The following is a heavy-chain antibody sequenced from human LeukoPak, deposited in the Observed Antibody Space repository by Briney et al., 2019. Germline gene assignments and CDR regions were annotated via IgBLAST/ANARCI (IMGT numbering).Heavy chain of an antibody. V-gene: IGHV1-18*01. CDR2: ISAYNGNT. D-gene: IGHD2-2*01. CDR3: ARDMYCSSTSCYYDY. Sequence: ASVKVSCKASGYTFTSYDINWVRQATGQGLEWMGWISAYNGNTNYAQKFQDRVTMTTDTSTSTVYMELRSLRSDDTAVYYCARDMYCSSTSCYYDYWGQGTLVTVSS. CDR1: GYTFTSYD. J-gene: IGHJ4*02.